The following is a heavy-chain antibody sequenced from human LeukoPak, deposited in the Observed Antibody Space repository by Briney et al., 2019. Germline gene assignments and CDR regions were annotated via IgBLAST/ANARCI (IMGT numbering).Heavy chain of an antibody. CDR1: GGSFSGYY. CDR3: ARSSYDFWSGYFYFDY. Sequence: PSETLSLTCAVYGGSFSGYYWSWIRQPPGKGLEWIGEINHSGSTNYNPSLKSRVTISVDTSKNQFPLKLSSVTAADTAVYYCARSSYDFWSGYFYFDYWGQGTLVTVSS. J-gene: IGHJ4*02. CDR2: INHSGST. D-gene: IGHD3-3*01. V-gene: IGHV4-34*01.